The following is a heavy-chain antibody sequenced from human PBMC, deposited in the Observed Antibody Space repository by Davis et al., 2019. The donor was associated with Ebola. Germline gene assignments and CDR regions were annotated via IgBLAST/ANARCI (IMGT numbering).Heavy chain of an antibody. CDR3: AIKGGQQLFYYYYGMDV. Sequence: GESLKISCRGSGFSFSTYAMNWVRQALGKGLEWVSSMSTSGGDIDYADSVKGRFTISRDNARDSLFLQMNSLRDEDTAVYYCAIKGGQQLFYYYYGMDVWGQGTTVTVSS. D-gene: IGHD6-13*01. CDR1: GFSFSTYA. V-gene: IGHV3-48*02. CDR2: MSTSGGDI. J-gene: IGHJ6*02.